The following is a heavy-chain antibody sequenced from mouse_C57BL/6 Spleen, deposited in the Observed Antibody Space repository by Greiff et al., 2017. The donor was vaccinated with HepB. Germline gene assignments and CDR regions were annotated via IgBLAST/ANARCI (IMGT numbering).Heavy chain of an antibody. CDR1: GFTFSSYG. D-gene: IGHD2-4*01. V-gene: IGHV5-6*01. CDR3: ARQRGYYDYYFDY. CDR2: ISSGGSYT. Sequence: DVHLVESGGDLVKPGGSLKLSCAASGFTFSSYGMSWVRQTPDKRLEWVATISSGGSYTYYPDSVKGRFTISRDNAKNTLYLQMSSLKSEDTAMYYCARQRGYYDYYFDYWGQGTTLTVSS. J-gene: IGHJ2*01.